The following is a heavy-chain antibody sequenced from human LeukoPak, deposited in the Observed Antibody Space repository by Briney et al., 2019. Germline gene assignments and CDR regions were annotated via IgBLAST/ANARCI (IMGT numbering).Heavy chain of an antibody. CDR2: IKQDGSEK. CDR1: GFTFSGYW. D-gene: IGHD3-10*01. CDR3: ARALGRGVIFDY. V-gene: IGHV3-7*01. Sequence: GGSLRLSCAASGFTFSGYWMSWVRQAPGKGLEWVANIKQDGSEKYYVDSVKGRFTISRDNAKNSLYLQMNSLRAEDTAVYYCARALGRGVIFDYWGQGTLVTVSS. J-gene: IGHJ4*02.